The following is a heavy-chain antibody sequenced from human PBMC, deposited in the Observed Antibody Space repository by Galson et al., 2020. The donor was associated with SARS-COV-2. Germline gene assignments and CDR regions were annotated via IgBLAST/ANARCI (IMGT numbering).Heavy chain of an antibody. CDR2: VLNSGTT. J-gene: IGHJ5*02. Sequence: SQTLSLTCTVSGGSIRSSNYYWGWIRQPPGKGLEWIGSVLNSGTTHYSPSLQSRVTISVDTSKNQFSLNLNSVTAADTAMYSCARDATSSGWYNWFDPWGQGTLVTVSS. CDR1: GGSIRSSNYY. V-gene: IGHV4-39*07. D-gene: IGHD6-19*01. CDR3: ARDATSSGWYNWFDP.